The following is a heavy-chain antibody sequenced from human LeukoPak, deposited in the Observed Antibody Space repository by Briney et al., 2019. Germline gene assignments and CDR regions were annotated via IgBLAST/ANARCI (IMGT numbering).Heavy chain of an antibody. V-gene: IGHV1-2*02. CDR3: ARVSYYGSGSYPPSIYRYYMDV. J-gene: IGHJ6*03. Sequence: ASVKVSCKASGYTFTGYFMNWVRQAPGQGLEWMGWINPNSGGTNYAQKFQGRVTMTRNTSINTAYMELSSLRSEDTAVYYCARVSYYGSGSYPPSIYRYYMDVWGKGTTVTISS. CDR1: GYTFTGYF. D-gene: IGHD3-10*01. CDR2: INPNSGGT.